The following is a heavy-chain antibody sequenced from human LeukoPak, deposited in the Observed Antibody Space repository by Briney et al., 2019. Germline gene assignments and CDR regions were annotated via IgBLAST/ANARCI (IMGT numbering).Heavy chain of an antibody. J-gene: IGHJ4*02. CDR2: ISGDGDST. CDR1: GFTFDDYA. D-gene: IGHD5-18*01. CDR3: AKDKYSYGYNFDY. Sequence: GGSLRLSCAASGFTFDDYAMHWDRQAPGKGLEWVSLISGDGDSTYYADSVKGRFTISRDNSKNSLYLQMNSLRTEDTALFYCAKDKYSYGYNFDYWGQGTLVTVSS. V-gene: IGHV3-43*02.